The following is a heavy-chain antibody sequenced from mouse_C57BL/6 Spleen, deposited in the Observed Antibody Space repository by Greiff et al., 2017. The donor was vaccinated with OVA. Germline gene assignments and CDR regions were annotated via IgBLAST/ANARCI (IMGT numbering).Heavy chain of an antibody. J-gene: IGHJ3*01. CDR3: ARRGYDYDWFAY. D-gene: IGHD2-4*01. V-gene: IGHV1-55*01. Sequence: QVQLQQPGAELVKPGASVKMSCKASGYTFTSYWLTWVKQRPGQGLEWIGDIYPGSGSTNYNEKFKSKATLTVDTSSSTAYMQLSSLTSEDSAVYYCARRGYDYDWFAYWGQGTLVTVSA. CDR1: GYTFTSYW. CDR2: IYPGSGST.